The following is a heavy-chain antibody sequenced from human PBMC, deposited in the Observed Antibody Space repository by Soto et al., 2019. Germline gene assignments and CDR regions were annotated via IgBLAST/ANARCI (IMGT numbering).Heavy chain of an antibody. Sequence: GESLKISCKGSGYSFTSYWIAWVRQMPGKGLEWMGIIYPSDSNTKYSPSFQGQVTISVDKSISTAFLQWSSLKASDSAMYYCARQGGRYSGSLGLWGQGTLVTVSS. D-gene: IGHD5-12*01. CDR2: IYPSDSNT. CDR1: GYSFTSYW. J-gene: IGHJ4*02. CDR3: ARQGGRYSGSLGL. V-gene: IGHV5-51*01.